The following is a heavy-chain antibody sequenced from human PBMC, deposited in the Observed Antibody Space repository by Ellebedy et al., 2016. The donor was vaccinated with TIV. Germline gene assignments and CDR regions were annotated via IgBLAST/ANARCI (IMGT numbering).Heavy chain of an antibody. CDR1: GFTFSGYT. CDR2: ITRGSSYL. D-gene: IGHD3-9*01. Sequence: GESLKISXAASGFTFSGYTMTWVRQAPGMGLQWVSSITRGSSYLTYADSVKGRFAISRDNAENSLSLQMGSLRAEDTALYYCAKDLRYFDWGVFDNWGQGTLVSVSS. CDR3: AKDLRYFDWGVFDN. J-gene: IGHJ4*02. V-gene: IGHV3-21*04.